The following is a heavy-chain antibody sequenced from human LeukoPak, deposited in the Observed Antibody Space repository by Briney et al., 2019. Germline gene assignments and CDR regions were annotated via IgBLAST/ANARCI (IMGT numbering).Heavy chain of an antibody. CDR2: IRSKAYGGTT. CDR3: TREVGGTSGY. D-gene: IGHD1-26*01. CDR1: GFTFGDYA. V-gene: IGHV3-49*04. J-gene: IGHJ4*02. Sequence: GRSLRLSCTASGFTFGDYAMSWVRQAPGKGLEWVGFIRSKAYGGTTEYAASAKGRFTISRDDSKSIAYLQMNSLKTEDTAVYYCTREVGGTSGYWGQGTLVTVSS.